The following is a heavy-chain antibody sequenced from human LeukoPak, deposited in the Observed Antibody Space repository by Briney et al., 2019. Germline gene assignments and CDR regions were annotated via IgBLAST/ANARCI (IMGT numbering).Heavy chain of an antibody. CDR1: GFTFSSYS. CDR2: ISSSSSYI. V-gene: IGHV3-21*01. CDR3: ARAMRWELLVGGFDY. J-gene: IGHJ4*02. D-gene: IGHD1-26*01. Sequence: PGRSLKLSCAASGFTFSSYSMNWVRQAPGKGLEWVSSISSSSSYIYYADSVKGRFTISRDNAKNSLYLQMNSLRAEDTAVYYCARAMRWELLVGGFDYWGQGTLVTVSS.